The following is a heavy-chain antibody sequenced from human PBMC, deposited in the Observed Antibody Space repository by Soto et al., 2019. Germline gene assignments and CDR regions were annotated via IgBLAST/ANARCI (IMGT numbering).Heavy chain of an antibody. D-gene: IGHD1-1*01. CDR1: GYTFTSYG. V-gene: IGHV1-18*01. CDR3: ARGRYGDY. Sequence: QVHLVQSGAEVKKPGASVKVSCKGSGYTFTSYGITWVRQAPGQGLEWLGWISAHNGNTDYAQKLQGRVTVTRDTSTSTADMELRSLRSDVTAVYYCARGRYGDYWGQGAVVTVSS. J-gene: IGHJ4*02. CDR2: ISAHNGNT.